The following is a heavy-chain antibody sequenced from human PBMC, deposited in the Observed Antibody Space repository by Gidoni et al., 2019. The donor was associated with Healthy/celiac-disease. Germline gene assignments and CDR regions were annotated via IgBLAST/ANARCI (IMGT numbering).Heavy chain of an antibody. CDR2: IYTSGST. Sequence: QVQLQESGPGLVKPSQTLSLTCTVSGGSISSGSYYWSWTRQPAGKGLEWIGRIYTSGSTNYNPSLKSRVTMSVDTSKNQFSLKLSSVTAADTAVYYCAIGGAPEVWFDPWGQGTLVTVSS. J-gene: IGHJ5*02. D-gene: IGHD3-10*01. CDR3: AIGGAPEVWFDP. CDR1: GGSISSGSYY. V-gene: IGHV4-61*02.